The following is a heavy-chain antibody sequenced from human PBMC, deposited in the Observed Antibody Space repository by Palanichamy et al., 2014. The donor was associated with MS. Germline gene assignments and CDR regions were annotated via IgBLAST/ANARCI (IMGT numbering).Heavy chain of an antibody. CDR2: IDGSGGST. Sequence: EVQLLESGGGLAQPGGSLRLSCAASGFNFGRYATSWVRQAPRKGLEWVSAIDGSGGSTYYADSARGRFTISRDNSKNTLYLQMNSLRAEDTALYYCAKGSAGGRPYYFDYWGQGTLVTVSS. CDR3: AKGSAGGRPYYFDY. D-gene: IGHD2-15*01. CDR1: GFNFGRYA. V-gene: IGHV3-23*01. J-gene: IGHJ4*02.